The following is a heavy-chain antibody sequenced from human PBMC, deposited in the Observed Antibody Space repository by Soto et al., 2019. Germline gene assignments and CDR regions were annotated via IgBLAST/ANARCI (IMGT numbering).Heavy chain of an antibody. V-gene: IGHV4-59*12. Sequence: SETLSLTCTVSGGSTSSYYWSWIRQPPGKGLEWIGYIYYSGSTNYNPSLKSRVTISVDTSKNQFSLKLSSVTAADTAVYYCGRVPDRWGQGTLVTVSS. CDR1: GGSTSSYY. D-gene: IGHD2-2*01. CDR3: GRVPDR. CDR2: IYYSGST. J-gene: IGHJ5*02.